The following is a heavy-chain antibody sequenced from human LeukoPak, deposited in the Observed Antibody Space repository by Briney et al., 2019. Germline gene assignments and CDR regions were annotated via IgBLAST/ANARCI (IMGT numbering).Heavy chain of an antibody. CDR3: ARGPYSYDSSGAFDI. Sequence: SETLSLTCTVSGDSISSGDYYWSWIRQPAGKGLEWIGRISSSGRTNYNPSLKSRATISVDTSKNQFSLKLSSVTAADTAVYFCARGPYSYDSSGAFDIWGQGTMVTVSS. CDR1: GDSISSGDYY. J-gene: IGHJ3*02. CDR2: ISSSGRT. D-gene: IGHD3-22*01. V-gene: IGHV4-61*02.